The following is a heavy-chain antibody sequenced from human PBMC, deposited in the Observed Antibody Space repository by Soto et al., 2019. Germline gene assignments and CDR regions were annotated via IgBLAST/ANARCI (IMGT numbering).Heavy chain of an antibody. D-gene: IGHD3-10*01. CDR3: AKDPYYDGSGKEGWFDP. Sequence: EVQLVESGGGLVQPGRSLRLSCAASGFTFDDYAMHWVRQAPGKGLEWVSGISWNSGSIGYADSVKGRFTISRDNAKNSLDLQMHSLRAEDTALYYCAKDPYYDGSGKEGWFDPWGPGTLVTVSS. CDR2: ISWNSGSI. CDR1: GFTFDDYA. V-gene: IGHV3-9*01. J-gene: IGHJ5*02.